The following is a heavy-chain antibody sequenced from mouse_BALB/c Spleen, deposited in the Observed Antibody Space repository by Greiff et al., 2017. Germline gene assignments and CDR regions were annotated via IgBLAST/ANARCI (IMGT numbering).Heavy chain of an antibody. CDR2: INPNNGGT. V-gene: IGHV1-18*01. CDR1: GYTFTDYN. Sequence: VQLKQSGPELVKPGASVKIPCKASGYTFTDYNMDWVKQSHGKSLEWIGDINPNNGGTIYNQKFKGKATLTVDKSSSTAYMELRSLTSEDTAVYYCARYRYDLYAMDYWGQGTSVTVSS. J-gene: IGHJ4*01. D-gene: IGHD2-14*01. CDR3: ARYRYDLYAMDY.